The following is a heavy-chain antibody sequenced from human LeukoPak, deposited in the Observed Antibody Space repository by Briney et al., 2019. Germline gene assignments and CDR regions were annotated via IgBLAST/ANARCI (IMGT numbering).Heavy chain of an antibody. CDR3: AREVKLSGNRFDY. V-gene: IGHV3-21*01. Sequence: GGSLRLSCAASGFIFSSYSMNWVRQAPGKGLEWVSSIISSGSYIYYADSVKGRFTISRDNANNSLYLQMNSLRAEDTAVYYCAREVKLSGNRFDYWGQGTLVTVSS. CDR2: IISSGSYI. CDR1: GFIFSSYS. D-gene: IGHD5-12*01. J-gene: IGHJ4*02.